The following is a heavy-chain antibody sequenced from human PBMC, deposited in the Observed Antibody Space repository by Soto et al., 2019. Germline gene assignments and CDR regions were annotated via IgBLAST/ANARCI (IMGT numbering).Heavy chain of an antibody. D-gene: IGHD2-15*01. J-gene: IGHJ4*02. Sequence: GGSLRLSCAASGFAFSAYAMNWVRHTPGKGLEWVPSVSGTGRTTYHADSVKGRFTMSRDNSKDTVYLQMNSLRADDTAVYYCTKDVLYCGGGSCLVGPSYTFDHWGQGTLVTVSS. CDR2: VSGTGRTT. CDR1: GFAFSAYA. V-gene: IGHV3-23*01. CDR3: TKDVLYCGGGSCLVGPSYTFDH.